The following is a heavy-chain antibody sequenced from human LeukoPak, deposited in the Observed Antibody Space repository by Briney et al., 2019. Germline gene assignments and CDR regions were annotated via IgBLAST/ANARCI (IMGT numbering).Heavy chain of an antibody. D-gene: IGHD6-19*01. V-gene: IGHV4-4*07. J-gene: IGHJ5*02. CDR1: GGSIINNY. CDR2: IYSSGSA. CDR3: ARDVRYASGWSTPES. Sequence: SETLSLTCTVSGGSIINNYWSWIRQPPGKGLEWIGRIYSSGSANYSPSLKSRVSMSIDTSNNPFSLNLTSVTAADTALYFCARDVRYASGWSTPESWGQGTLVTVSS.